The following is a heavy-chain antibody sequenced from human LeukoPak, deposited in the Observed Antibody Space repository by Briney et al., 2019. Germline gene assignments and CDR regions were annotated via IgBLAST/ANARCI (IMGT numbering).Heavy chain of an antibody. Sequence: GESLKISCKGSGYSFTSYWIGWVRQMPGKGLEWMGWISAYNGNTNYAQKLQGRVTMTTDTSTSTAYMELRSLRSDDTAVYYCARDPHPYYYGSGSYFDYWGQGTLVTVSS. D-gene: IGHD3-10*01. CDR1: GYSFTSYW. J-gene: IGHJ4*02. V-gene: IGHV1-18*04. CDR2: ISAYNGNT. CDR3: ARDPHPYYYGSGSYFDY.